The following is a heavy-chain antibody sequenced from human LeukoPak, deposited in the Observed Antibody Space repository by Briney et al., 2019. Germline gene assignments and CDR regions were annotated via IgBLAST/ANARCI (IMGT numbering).Heavy chain of an antibody. CDR2: ISAYNGNT. CDR1: GYTFTSYG. D-gene: IGHD2-15*01. V-gene: IGHV1-18*01. CDR3: AYCSGGSCYSRSFDY. Sequence: ASVKVSCKASGYTFTSYGISWVRQAPGQGLKWMGWISAYNGNTNYAQKLQGRVTMTTDTSTSTAYMELRSLRSDDTAVYYCAYCSGGSCYSRSFDYWGQGTLVTVSS. J-gene: IGHJ4*02.